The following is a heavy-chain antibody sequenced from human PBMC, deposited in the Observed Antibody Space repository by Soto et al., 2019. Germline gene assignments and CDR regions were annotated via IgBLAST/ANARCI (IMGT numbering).Heavy chain of an antibody. CDR2: ISGYNGNT. CDR1: GYTFSNYG. J-gene: IGHJ6*02. D-gene: IGHD6-19*01. V-gene: IGHV1-18*01. CDR3: SRFIMVGGWFDPNYYHGMKV. Sequence: ASVKVSCKTSGYTFSNYGINWVRQAPGQGLEWMGWISGYNGNTNYAQTVQGRVTMTTDTSTGTVYMELRSLKSDDASIYYCSRFIMVGGWFDPNYYHGMKVWGQGTTVTVSS.